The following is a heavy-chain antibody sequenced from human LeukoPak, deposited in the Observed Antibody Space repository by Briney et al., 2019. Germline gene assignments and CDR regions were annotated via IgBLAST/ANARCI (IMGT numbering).Heavy chain of an antibody. CDR3: ARGYTYYDFWSGYHPDAFDI. Sequence: SQTLSLTCAISGDSVSSNSAAWNWIRQSPSRGLEWLGRTYYRSKWYNDYAVSVKSRITINPDTSKNQFSLQLNSVTPEDTALYYCARGYTYYDFWSGYHPDAFDIWGQGTIDTVSS. CDR2: TYYRSKWYN. CDR1: GDSVSSNSAA. J-gene: IGHJ3*02. D-gene: IGHD3-3*01. V-gene: IGHV6-1*01.